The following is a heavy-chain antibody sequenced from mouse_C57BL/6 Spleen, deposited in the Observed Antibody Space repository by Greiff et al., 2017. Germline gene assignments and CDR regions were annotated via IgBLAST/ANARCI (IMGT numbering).Heavy chain of an antibody. CDR2: INPNYGTT. CDR1: GYSFTDYY. V-gene: IGHV1-39*01. Sequence: EVQLQQSGPELVKPGASVKISCKASGYSFTDYYMNWVKQSNGKSLEWIGVINPNYGTTSYNQKFKGKATLTVDQSSSTAYMQLNSLTSEDSAVYYCARGGATVVATGDFDVWGTGTTVTVSS. J-gene: IGHJ1*03. CDR3: ARGGATVVATGDFDV. D-gene: IGHD1-1*01.